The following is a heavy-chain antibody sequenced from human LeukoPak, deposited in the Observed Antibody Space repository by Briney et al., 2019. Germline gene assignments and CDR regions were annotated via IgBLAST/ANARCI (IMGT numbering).Heavy chain of an antibody. Sequence: ASVKVSCKASGGTFSSYAISWVRQAPGQGLEWMGRIIPILGIANYAQKLQGRVTITADKSTSTAYMELSSLRSEDTAVYYCATPSTFGEKLDYWGQGALVTVSS. CDR1: GGTFSSYA. CDR2: IIPILGIA. J-gene: IGHJ4*02. D-gene: IGHD3-16*01. V-gene: IGHV1-69*04. CDR3: ATPSTFGEKLDY.